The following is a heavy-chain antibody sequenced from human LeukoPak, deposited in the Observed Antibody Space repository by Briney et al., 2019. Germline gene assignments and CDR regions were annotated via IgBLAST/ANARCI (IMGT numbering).Heavy chain of an antibody. CDR3: ARLFFDYSDGGVSYGGRHLPD. V-gene: IGHV4-59*01. J-gene: IGHJ4*02. Sequence: SETLSLTCTVSSDSIDSYSWTWIRQPPGKGLEWIGYIHDRGFTNYSPSLKSRLTIARATSKNQVSLSLTSVTAADTAVYFCARLFFDYSDGGVSYGGRHLPDWGQGTLVSVSS. CDR2: IHDRGFT. D-gene: IGHD3-22*01. CDR1: SDSIDSYS.